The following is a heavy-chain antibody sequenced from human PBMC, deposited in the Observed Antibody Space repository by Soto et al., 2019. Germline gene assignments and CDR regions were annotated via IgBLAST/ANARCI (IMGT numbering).Heavy chain of an antibody. V-gene: IGHV4-34*01. CDR1: GGSFSGYY. J-gene: IGHJ6*02. CDR2: NNHSGST. Sequence: PSETLSLTCAVYGGSFSGYYWSWIRQPPGKGLEWIGENNHSGSTNYNPSLKSRVTISVDTSKNQFSLKLSSVTAADTAVYYCARRSSWYLYYYYYGMDVWGQGTTVTVSS. D-gene: IGHD6-13*01. CDR3: ARRSSWYLYYYYYGMDV.